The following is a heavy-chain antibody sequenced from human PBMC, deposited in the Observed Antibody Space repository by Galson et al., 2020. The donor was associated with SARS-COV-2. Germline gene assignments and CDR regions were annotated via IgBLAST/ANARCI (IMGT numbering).Heavy chain of an antibody. Sequence: SETLSLTCTVPGGSIISYYWSWIRQPPGKGLECIGYIYYSGSTNYNPSLKSRVTISVDTSKNQFSLKLSSVTAADTAVYYCERGRLYSSSRGITGWFDPWGQGTLVTVSS. CDR2: IYYSGST. V-gene: IGHV4-59*01. CDR1: GGSIISYY. CDR3: ERGRLYSSSRGITGWFDP. J-gene: IGHJ5*02. D-gene: IGHD6-13*01.